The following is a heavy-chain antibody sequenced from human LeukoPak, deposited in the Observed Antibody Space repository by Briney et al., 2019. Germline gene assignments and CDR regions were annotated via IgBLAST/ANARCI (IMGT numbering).Heavy chain of an antibody. D-gene: IGHD1-26*01. CDR1: GFTFSSYA. V-gene: IGHV3-30*02. CDR2: IRYDGTNK. CDR3: AKDSWEVGATSEIDY. Sequence: GGSLRLSCAASGFTFSSYAMSWVRQAPGKGLEWVAFIRYDGTNKYYADSVNGRFTISRDNSKNTLYLQMNSLRAEDTAVYYCAKDSWEVGATSEIDYWGQGTLVTVSS. J-gene: IGHJ4*02.